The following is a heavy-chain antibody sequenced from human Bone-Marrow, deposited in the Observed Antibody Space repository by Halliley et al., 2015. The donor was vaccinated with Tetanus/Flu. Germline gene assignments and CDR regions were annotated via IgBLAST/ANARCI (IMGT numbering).Heavy chain of an antibody. CDR2: INTYNGDT. CDR1: GHTFTTFA. D-gene: IGHD3-16*01. V-gene: IGHV1-18*01. Sequence: QLVQSGAEVKKPGASVRVSCKASGHTFTTFAISWVRQAPGQGLEWMGRINTYNGDTKYAQGLQGRVTMTTDTSTSTAYMELRSLRSDDTAIYYCARDLTWGYFDYWGQGILVTVSS. CDR3: ARDLTWGYFDY. J-gene: IGHJ4*02.